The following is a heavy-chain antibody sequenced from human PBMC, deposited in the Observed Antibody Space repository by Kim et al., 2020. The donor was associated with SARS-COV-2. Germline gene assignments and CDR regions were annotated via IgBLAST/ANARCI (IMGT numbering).Heavy chain of an antibody. CDR2: ISAYNGNT. Sequence: ASVKVSCKASGYTFTSYGISWVRQAPGQGLEWMGWISAYNGNTNYAQKLQGRVTMTTDTSTSTAYMELRSLRSDDTAVYYCARDTEGLWFGELLSTHYYYYYGMDVWGQGTTVTVSS. D-gene: IGHD3-10*01. CDR1: GYTFTSYG. V-gene: IGHV1-18*01. CDR3: ARDTEGLWFGELLSTHYYYYYGMDV. J-gene: IGHJ6*02.